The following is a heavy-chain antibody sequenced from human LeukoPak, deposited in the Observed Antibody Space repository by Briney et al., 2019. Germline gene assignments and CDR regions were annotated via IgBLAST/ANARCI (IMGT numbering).Heavy chain of an antibody. Sequence: GGSLRLSCAASGFPFSTYAMSWVRQAPGKGLEWVSAISGSDGGTKYADSVRGRFSTSRDNSKDTLYLQMSSLRADDTAVYYCARLRNTMTTPRFDYWGQGTLVTVSS. D-gene: IGHD4-17*01. CDR3: ARLRNTMTTPRFDY. J-gene: IGHJ4*02. CDR1: GFPFSTYA. V-gene: IGHV3-23*01. CDR2: ISGSDGGT.